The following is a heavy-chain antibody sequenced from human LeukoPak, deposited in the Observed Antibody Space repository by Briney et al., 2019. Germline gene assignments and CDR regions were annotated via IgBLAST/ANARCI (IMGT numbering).Heavy chain of an antibody. V-gene: IGHV1-3*01. D-gene: IGHD1-26*01. Sequence: ASVKVSCKASGGTFTSYAIHWVRQAPGQRLEWMGWISAGNGNTKYSQNFQGRVTFISNTSATTAFMELSSLRSEDAAVYYCARDSGSGSNDYWGQGTLVTVSS. CDR2: ISAGNGNT. J-gene: IGHJ4*02. CDR3: ARDSGSGSNDY. CDR1: GGTFTSYA.